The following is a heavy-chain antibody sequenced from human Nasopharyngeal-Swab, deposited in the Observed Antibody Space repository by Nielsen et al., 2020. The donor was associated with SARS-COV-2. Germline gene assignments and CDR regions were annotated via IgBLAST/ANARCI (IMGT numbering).Heavy chain of an antibody. CDR2: ISGSGGST. V-gene: IGHV3-23*01. J-gene: IGHJ4*02. Sequence: GGFLRLSCEASGFTLSSYAMSWVRHAPGKGLEWVSAISGSGGSTYYADSVKGRFTISRDNSKNTLYLQMNSLRAEDTAVYYCAKVSFRSITGTSPLEYWGQGTLVTVSS. CDR1: GFTLSSYA. CDR3: AKVSFRSITGTSPLEY. D-gene: IGHD1-20*01.